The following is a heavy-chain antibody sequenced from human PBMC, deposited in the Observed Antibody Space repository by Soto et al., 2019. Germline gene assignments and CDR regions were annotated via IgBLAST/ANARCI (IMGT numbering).Heavy chain of an antibody. J-gene: IGHJ6*03. Sequence: EVQLVESGGGLVQPGGSLRLSRSNPGFNLRYFCNNLGRQGPGKGPGGVSYISSSSSVIDYADSVKGRFTVSRDNARNSLYLQMNSLRAEDTAVYYCARDLSWGSNWYYYMDVWGKGTTVTVSS. CDR3: ARDLSWGSNWYYYMDV. CDR2: ISSSSSVI. D-gene: IGHD7-27*01. CDR1: GFNLRYFC. V-gene: IGHV3-48*01.